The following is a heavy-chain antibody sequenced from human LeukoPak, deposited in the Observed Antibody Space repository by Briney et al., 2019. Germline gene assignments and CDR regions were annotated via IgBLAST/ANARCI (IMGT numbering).Heavy chain of an antibody. CDR1: GFTFSSYS. V-gene: IGHV3-21*01. CDR3: ARVGSSGSYNEDY. D-gene: IGHD1-26*01. CDR2: ICSSSSYI. J-gene: IGHJ4*02. Sequence: GGSLRLSCAASGFTFSSYSMNWVRQAPGKGLEWVSSICSSSSYIYYADSVKGRFTISRDNAKNSLYLQMNTLRAEDTAVYYCARVGSSGSYNEDYWGQGTLVTVSS.